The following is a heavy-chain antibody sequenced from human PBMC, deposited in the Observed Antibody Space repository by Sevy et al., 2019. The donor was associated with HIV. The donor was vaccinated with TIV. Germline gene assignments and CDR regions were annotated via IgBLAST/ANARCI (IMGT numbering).Heavy chain of an antibody. Sequence: SLRLSCAASGFTFSSYGMHWVRQAPGKGLDWVTVISYDGSNKYYADSVKGRFTISRDNSKNTLYLRMNSLRVEDTAVYYCAKGGQWLVRDWFDPWGQGTLVTVSS. CDR3: AKGGQWLVRDWFDP. J-gene: IGHJ5*02. V-gene: IGHV3-30*18. CDR1: GFTFSSYG. CDR2: ISYDGSNK. D-gene: IGHD6-19*01.